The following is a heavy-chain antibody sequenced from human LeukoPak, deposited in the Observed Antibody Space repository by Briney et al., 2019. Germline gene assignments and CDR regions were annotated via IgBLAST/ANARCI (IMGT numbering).Heavy chain of an antibody. Sequence: PSAMMSFSCTVSGGSISCCYWSWLRKPPGKGLELIGYVYYSGSTYYNPSLKSRVTISVDTSKKQFSLQRTSVTTADTAVYYCARGLDLRGSPSVDPFDYWGQGTLVTVSS. J-gene: IGHJ4*02. V-gene: IGHV4-59*13. CDR3: ARGLDLRGSPSVDPFDY. CDR2: VYYSGST. CDR1: GGSISCCY. D-gene: IGHD1-7*01.